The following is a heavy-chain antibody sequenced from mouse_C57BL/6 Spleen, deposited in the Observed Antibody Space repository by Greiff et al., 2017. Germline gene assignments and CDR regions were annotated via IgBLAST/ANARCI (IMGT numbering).Heavy chain of an antibody. Sequence: EVKVVESGGGLVQPGGSLKLSCAASGFTFSDYYMYWVRQTPEKRLEWVAYISNGGGSTYYPDTVQGRFTISRDNAKNTLYLQMSRLKSEDTAMYYCARLYYGSSYRYFDVWGTGTTVTVSS. CDR2: ISNGGGST. CDR3: ARLYYGSSYRYFDV. CDR1: GFTFSDYY. V-gene: IGHV5-12*01. D-gene: IGHD1-1*01. J-gene: IGHJ1*03.